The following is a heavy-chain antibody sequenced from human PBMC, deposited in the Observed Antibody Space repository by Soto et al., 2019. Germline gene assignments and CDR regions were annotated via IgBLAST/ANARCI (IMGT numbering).Heavy chain of an antibody. CDR3: AARRSGLYAMDV. Sequence: MQLVQSGPEVKKPGTSVKVSCKASGFTFSTSAVQWVRQARGQSPEWMGWIVGGSGNTSYAQNSQERVIITRDMPTSPVSMELSSLRSDDPAVYFCAARRSGLYAMDVWGQGTTVTVSS. CDR1: GFTFSTSA. D-gene: IGHD1-26*01. V-gene: IGHV1-58*01. J-gene: IGHJ6*02. CDR2: IVGGSGNT.